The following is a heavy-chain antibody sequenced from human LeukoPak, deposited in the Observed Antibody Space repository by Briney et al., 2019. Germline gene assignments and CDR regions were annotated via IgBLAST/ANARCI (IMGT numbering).Heavy chain of an antibody. CDR2: INHSGST. J-gene: IGHJ3*02. Sequence: SETLSLTCTVSGGSISSSSYYWGWIRQPPGKGLEWIGEINHSGSTNYNPSLKSRVTISVDTSKNQFSLKLSSVTAADTAVYYCARGPYYYDKDAFDIWGQGTMVTVSS. D-gene: IGHD3-22*01. CDR1: GGSISSSSYY. CDR3: ARGPYYYDKDAFDI. V-gene: IGHV4-39*07.